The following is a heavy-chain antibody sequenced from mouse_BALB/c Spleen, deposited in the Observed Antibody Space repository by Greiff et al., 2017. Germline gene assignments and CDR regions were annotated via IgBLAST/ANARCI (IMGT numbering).Heavy chain of an antibody. CDR2: IRNKANGYTT. V-gene: IGHV7-3*02. J-gene: IGHJ4*01. CDR3: ASEAGYSAMDY. D-gene: IGHD3-1*01. Sequence: EVKVVESGGGLVQPGGSLRLSCATSGFTFTDYYMSWVRQPPGKALEWLGFIRNKANGYTTEYSASVKGRFTISRDNSQSILYLQMNTLRAEDSATYYCASEAGYSAMDYWGQGTSVTVSS. CDR1: GFTFTDYY.